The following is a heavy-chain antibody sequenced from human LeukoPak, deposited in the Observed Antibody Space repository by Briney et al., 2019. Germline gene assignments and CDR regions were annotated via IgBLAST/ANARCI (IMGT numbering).Heavy chain of an antibody. V-gene: IGHV3-23*01. CDR2: ISGSGGST. D-gene: IGHD5-12*01. CDR1: GFTFTNYP. J-gene: IGHJ4*02. Sequence: GGSLRLSCAASGFTFTNYPMIWVRQAPGRGLTWVSGISGSGGSTYYADSVKGRFTISRDNPRSTLYLQMSSLRAEDTAVYYCARKLSGYAPFDCWGQGTLVTVSS. CDR3: ARKLSGYAPFDC.